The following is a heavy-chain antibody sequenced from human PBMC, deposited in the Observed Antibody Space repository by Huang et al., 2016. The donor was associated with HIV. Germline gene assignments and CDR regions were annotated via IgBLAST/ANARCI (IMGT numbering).Heavy chain of an antibody. Sequence: QLRESGPGLVTPSETLSLTCSASGTSMTSSTFYWGWFRQPPGRGLEGIGSVYFFRNTYYNPSRKSRVTISIDTANKQYSMRLTSVTAADTAVYFCAREVRSVDTDRPDGYYYRGLDVWGQGTTVIVSS. CDR1: GTSMTSSTFY. V-gene: IGHV4-39*02. D-gene: IGHD2-2*03. CDR3: AREVRSVDTDRPDGYYYRGLDV. J-gene: IGHJ6*02. CDR2: VYFFRNT.